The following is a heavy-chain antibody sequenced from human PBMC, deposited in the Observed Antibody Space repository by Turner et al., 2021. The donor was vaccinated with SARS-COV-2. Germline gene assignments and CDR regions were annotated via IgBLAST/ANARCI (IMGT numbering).Heavy chain of an antibody. J-gene: IGHJ4*02. V-gene: IGHV1-69*01. CDR2: IIPIFGTP. CDR1: GGTVSSYA. CDR3: ASVGCDYVFDY. D-gene: IGHD4-17*01. Sequence: QEQLVQSGAEVTKPGSSVKVSCKASGGTVSSYAISWVRQAPGQGLEWRGGIIPIFGTPNYAQKFQCRVTITADESTSTAYMELSSLRSEDTAVYYCASVGCDYVFDYWGQGTLVTVSS.